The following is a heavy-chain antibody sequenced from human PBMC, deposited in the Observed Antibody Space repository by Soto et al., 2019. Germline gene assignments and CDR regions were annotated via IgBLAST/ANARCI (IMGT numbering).Heavy chain of an antibody. CDR2: FYTNGIS. J-gene: IGHJ6*02. V-gene: IGHV4-4*07. Sequence: SETLFLTCTVSGGSISSYHWSWIRQSAGQGLEWIGRFYTNGISHYNPSLKSRLSMSADTSKNHLSLTLTSVTAADTGVYYCARAGNEYGVDVWGQGTTVTVSS. CDR3: ARAGNEYGVDV. D-gene: IGHD3-10*01. CDR1: GGSISSYH.